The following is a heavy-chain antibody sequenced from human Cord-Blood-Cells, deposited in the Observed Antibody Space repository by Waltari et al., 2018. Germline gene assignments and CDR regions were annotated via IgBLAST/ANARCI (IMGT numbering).Heavy chain of an antibody. CDR1: GGSFSGYY. D-gene: IGHD2-21*01. J-gene: IGHJ4*02. CDR2: INHSGIT. CDR3: ASLVIGAY. Sequence: QVQLQQWGAGLLKPSETLSLTCAVYGGSFSGYYWSWIRQPPGKGLEWIGEINHSGITNYNPSLTSRVTISVDTSKNQFSLKLSSVTAADTAVYYCASLVIGAYWGQGTLVTVSS. V-gene: IGHV4-34*01.